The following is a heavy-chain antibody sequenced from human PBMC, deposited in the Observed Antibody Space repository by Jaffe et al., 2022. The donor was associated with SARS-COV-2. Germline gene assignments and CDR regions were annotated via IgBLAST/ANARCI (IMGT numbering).Heavy chain of an antibody. Sequence: QVQLVQSGSALKKPGASVKVSCKASGYSFSTLPMSWVRQAPGQGLQWMGWINTNTGNPTYGQGFTGRFVFSLDTSVNTAYLEISSLKPEDTATYYCARGEIGGFFFEYWGQGALVTVSS. CDR3: ARGEIGGFFFEY. J-gene: IGHJ4*02. V-gene: IGHV7-4-1*02. D-gene: IGHD3-3*01. CDR1: GYSFSTLP. CDR2: INTNTGNP.